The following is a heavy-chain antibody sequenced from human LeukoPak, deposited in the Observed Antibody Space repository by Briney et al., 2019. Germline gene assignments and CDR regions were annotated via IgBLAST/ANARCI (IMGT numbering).Heavy chain of an antibody. J-gene: IGHJ4*02. CDR3: ASTHLGYCSSVSCQDDY. D-gene: IGHD2-15*01. V-gene: IGHV3-53*01. CDR1: GFIVSSNY. Sequence: PGGSLRLSCAASGFIVSSNYMSCVRQAPGKGLEWVSVIYSGGSTYYADSVKGRFTISRDNSKNTLYLQMNSLRAEETAVYYCASTHLGYCSSVSCQDDYWGQGTLVTVSS. CDR2: IYSGGST.